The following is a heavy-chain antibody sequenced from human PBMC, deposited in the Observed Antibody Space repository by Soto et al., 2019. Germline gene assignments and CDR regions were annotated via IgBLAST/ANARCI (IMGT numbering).Heavy chain of an antibody. CDR3: AKGAYGSGSYDC. D-gene: IGHD3-10*01. Sequence: EVQLLESGGGLVQPGGSLRLSCAASGFTFSNYAMTWVRQSPGKGLEWVSHISSSGGTASYADSVKGRFTISRDNSKNTLDLKMNSLRAADTATYYCAKGAYGSGSYDCWGQGTLVTVSS. CDR1: GFTFSNYA. V-gene: IGHV3-23*01. J-gene: IGHJ4*02. CDR2: ISSSGGTA.